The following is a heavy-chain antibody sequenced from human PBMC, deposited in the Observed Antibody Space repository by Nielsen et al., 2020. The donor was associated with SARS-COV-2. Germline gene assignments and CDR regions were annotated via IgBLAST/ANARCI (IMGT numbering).Heavy chain of an antibody. D-gene: IGHD3-10*01. CDR2: VSAYNGNT. CDR3: ARAGWFGELGPGY. Sequence: ASVKVSCKASGGTFSSYAISWVRQAPGQGLEWMGWVSAYNGNTNYAQKLQGRVTMTTDTSTSTAYMELRSLRSDDTAVYYCARAGWFGELGPGYWGQGTLVTVSS. V-gene: IGHV1-18*01. CDR1: GGTFSSYA. J-gene: IGHJ4*02.